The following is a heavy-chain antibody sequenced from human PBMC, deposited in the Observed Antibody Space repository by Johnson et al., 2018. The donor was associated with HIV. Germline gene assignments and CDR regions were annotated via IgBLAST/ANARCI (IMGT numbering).Heavy chain of an antibody. Sequence: EVQLVESGGGLVQPGRSLRLSCAASGFTFDDYAMHWVRQAPGKGLEWVSSISWNSGCIGYADSVKGRFTISRDNAKNSLYLQMNSLRAEDTALYYCAKDMDRYYDFDAFDIWGQGTMVTVSS. D-gene: IGHD3-3*01. CDR1: GFTFDDYA. CDR3: AKDMDRYYDFDAFDI. J-gene: IGHJ3*02. V-gene: IGHV3-9*01. CDR2: ISWNSGCI.